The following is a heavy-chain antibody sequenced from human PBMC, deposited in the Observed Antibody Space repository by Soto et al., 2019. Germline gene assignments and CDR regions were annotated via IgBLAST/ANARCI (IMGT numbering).Heavy chain of an antibody. CDR3: ARVEDIAARPDLRAFDI. CDR2: IYYSGST. V-gene: IGHV4-59*01. J-gene: IGHJ3*02. D-gene: IGHD6-6*01. Sequence: SETLSLTCTVSGGSISSYYWGWIRQPPGKGLEWIGYIYYSGSTNYNPSLKSRVTISVDTSKNQFSLKLSSVTAADTAVYYCARVEDIAARPDLRAFDIWGQGTMVTVSS. CDR1: GGSISSYY.